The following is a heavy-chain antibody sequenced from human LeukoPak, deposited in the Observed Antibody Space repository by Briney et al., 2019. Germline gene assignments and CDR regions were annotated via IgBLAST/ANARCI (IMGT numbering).Heavy chain of an antibody. V-gene: IGHV3-53*01. D-gene: IGHD3-10*01. CDR3: ARDGRGENWFDP. Sequence: GGSLRLSCAASGFTASSNYMSWVRQAPGKGLGWVSVIYSGGSTYHADSVKGRFTISRDNSKNTLYLQMNSLRAEDTAVYYCARDGRGENWFDPWGQGTLVTVSS. CDR2: IYSGGST. J-gene: IGHJ5*02. CDR1: GFTASSNY.